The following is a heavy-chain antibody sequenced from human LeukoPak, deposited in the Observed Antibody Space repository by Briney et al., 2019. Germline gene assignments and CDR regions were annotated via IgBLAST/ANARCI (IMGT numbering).Heavy chain of an antibody. Sequence: ASVKVSCKASGYSCTSYDINWVRQATGQGLEWMGWMNPNSGNTDYAQKFQGRVSMTRNTSISTAYMELSGLRSEDTAVYYCARGMWIAVARWFDPWGQGTLVTVSS. CDR3: ARGMWIAVARWFDP. J-gene: IGHJ5*02. V-gene: IGHV1-8*01. CDR1: GYSCTSYD. D-gene: IGHD6-19*01. CDR2: MNPNSGNT.